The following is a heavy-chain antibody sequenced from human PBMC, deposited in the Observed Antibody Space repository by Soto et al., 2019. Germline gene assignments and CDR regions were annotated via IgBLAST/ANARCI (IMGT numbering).Heavy chain of an antibody. J-gene: IGHJ4*02. CDR1: GFTFSSYA. D-gene: IGHD3-16*02. CDR3: AKGEREFMITFGGVIVSTFDY. CDR2: ISGSGGST. Sequence: GGSLRLSCAASGFTFSSYAMSWVRQAPGKGLEWVSAISGSGGSTYYADSVKGRFTISRDNSKNTLYLQMNSLRAEDTAVYYCAKGEREFMITFGGVIVSTFDYWGQGTLVTVSS. V-gene: IGHV3-23*01.